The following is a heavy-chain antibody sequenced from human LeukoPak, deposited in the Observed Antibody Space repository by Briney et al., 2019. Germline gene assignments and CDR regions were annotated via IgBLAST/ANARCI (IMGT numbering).Heavy chain of an antibody. CDR1: GFTFSSYA. CDR3: VKGSGYDYDLDY. Sequence: PGGSLRLSCAASGFTFSSYAMHWVRQAPGKGLEWVAVISYDGSNKYYADSVKGRFTISRDNSKNTLYLQMNSLRAEDTAVYYCVKGSGYDYDLDYWGQGTLGTVSS. V-gene: IGHV3-30-3*01. CDR2: ISYDGSNK. J-gene: IGHJ4*02. D-gene: IGHD5-12*01.